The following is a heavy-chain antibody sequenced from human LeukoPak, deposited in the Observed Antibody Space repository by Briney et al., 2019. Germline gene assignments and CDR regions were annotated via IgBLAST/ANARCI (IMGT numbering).Heavy chain of an antibody. CDR1: GFTFSSYA. CDR3: ARDHLSSGSSPDYYYYYYMDV. CDR2: INRDGSST. J-gene: IGHJ6*03. V-gene: IGHV3-74*01. D-gene: IGHD6-19*01. Sequence: GGSLRLSCAASGFTFSSYAMHWVRQAPGKGLVWVSRINRDGSSTNYADSVKGRFTISRDNAKNTLYLQMNSLRAEDTAVYYCARDHLSSGSSPDYYYYYYMDVWGKGTTVTISS.